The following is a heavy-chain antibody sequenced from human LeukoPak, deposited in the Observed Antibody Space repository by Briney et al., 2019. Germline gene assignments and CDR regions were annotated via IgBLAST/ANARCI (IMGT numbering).Heavy chain of an antibody. Sequence: GGSLRLSCAASGFIFSSYGMSWVRQAPGKGLVWVSLIQNDGSTTNYADSVKGRFTISRDNAKNTLYLQMNSLRDEDTAVYYCARGGYPGAFDYWGRGALVTVSS. D-gene: IGHD5-12*01. CDR3: ARGGYPGAFDY. V-gene: IGHV3-74*01. CDR2: IQNDGSTT. J-gene: IGHJ4*02. CDR1: GFIFSSYG.